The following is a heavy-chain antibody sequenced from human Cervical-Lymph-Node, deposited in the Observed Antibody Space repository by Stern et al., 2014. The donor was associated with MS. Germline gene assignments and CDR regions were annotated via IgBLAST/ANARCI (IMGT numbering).Heavy chain of an antibody. D-gene: IGHD2-2*01. CDR2: IIPIFGTA. CDR1: GGTFSSYA. Sequence: QVQLVQSGAAVKKPGSSVKVSCKASGGTFSSYAISWVRQAPGQGLEWMGGIIPIFGTANYAQKFQGRVTITADESTSTAYMELSSLRSEDTAVYYCARDCSSTSCYRDYYYYGMDVWAQGTTVTVSS. CDR3: ARDCSSTSCYRDYYYYGMDV. J-gene: IGHJ6*02. V-gene: IGHV1-69*01.